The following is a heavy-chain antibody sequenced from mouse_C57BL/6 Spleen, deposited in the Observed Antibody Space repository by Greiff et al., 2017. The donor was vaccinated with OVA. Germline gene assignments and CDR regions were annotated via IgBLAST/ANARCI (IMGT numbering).Heavy chain of an antibody. V-gene: IGHV1-42*01. CDR2: INPSTGGT. D-gene: IGHD2-3*01. CDR1: GYSFTGYY. J-gene: IGHJ1*03. CDR3: ARFLDGYSHYWYFDV. Sequence: EVQLQQSGPELVKPGASVKISCKASGYSFTGYYMNWVKQSPEKSLEWIGEINPSTGGTTYNQKFKAKATLTVDKSSSTAYMQLKSLTSEDSAVYYCARFLDGYSHYWYFDVWGTGTTVTVSS.